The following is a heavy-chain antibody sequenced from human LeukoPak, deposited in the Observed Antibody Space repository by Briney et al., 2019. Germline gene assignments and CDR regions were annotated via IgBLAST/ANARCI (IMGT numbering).Heavy chain of an antibody. V-gene: IGHV3-21*01. Sequence: PGGSLRLSCAASGFTFSSYSMNWVRQAPGKGLEWVSSISSSSSYIYYADSVKGRFTISRDNAKNSLYLQMNSLRAEDTAVYYCASGIWSGYYMSGTDYWGQGTLVTVSS. CDR1: GFTFSSYS. CDR2: ISSSSSYI. J-gene: IGHJ4*02. D-gene: IGHD3-3*01. CDR3: ASGIWSGYYMSGTDY.